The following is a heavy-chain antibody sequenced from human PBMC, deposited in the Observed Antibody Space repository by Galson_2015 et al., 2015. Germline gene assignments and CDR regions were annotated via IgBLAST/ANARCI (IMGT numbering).Heavy chain of an antibody. CDR3: ARNYGDYPAPFDY. V-gene: IGHV1-69*13. D-gene: IGHD4-17*01. Sequence: SVKVSCKASGGTFSSYAISWVRQAPGQGLEWMGGIIPIFGTANYAQKFQGRVTITADESTSTAYMELSSLRSEDTAVYYCARNYGDYPAPFDYWGQGPLVTVSS. CDR2: IIPIFGTA. CDR1: GGTFSSYA. J-gene: IGHJ4*02.